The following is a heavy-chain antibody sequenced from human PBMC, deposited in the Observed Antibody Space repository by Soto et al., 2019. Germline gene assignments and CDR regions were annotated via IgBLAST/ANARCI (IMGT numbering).Heavy chain of an antibody. V-gene: IGHV4-59*01. D-gene: IGHD5-18*01. CDR2: IYYSGST. J-gene: IGHJ6*02. CDR1: GDSISSSY. CDR3: ARKSVYSFLYGMDV. Sequence: PSETLSLTCTVSGDSISSSYWSWVRQPPGKGLEWIGYIYYSGSTNYNPSLKSRVTISVDTSKNQFSLKLSSVTAADTAVYYCARKSVYSFLYGMDVWGQRTTVSVSS.